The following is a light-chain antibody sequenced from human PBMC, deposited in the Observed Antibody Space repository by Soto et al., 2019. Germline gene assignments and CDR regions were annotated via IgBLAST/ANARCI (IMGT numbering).Light chain of an antibody. CDR2: GAS. J-gene: IGKJ5*01. CDR1: HIVSSSY. V-gene: IGKV3-20*01. Sequence: EIVVTQSPGTLSLSPGERATLSCRASHIVSSSYLAWYQQKPGQAPRLLIYGASSRATGIPDRFSGSGSGTDFTLTISRLEPEDFAVYYCQQYGSSPPITFGQGTRLEIK. CDR3: QQYGSSPPIT.